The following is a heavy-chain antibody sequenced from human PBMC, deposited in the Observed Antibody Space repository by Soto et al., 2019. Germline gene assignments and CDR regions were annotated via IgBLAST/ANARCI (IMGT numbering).Heavy chain of an antibody. CDR3: AQGRSEVVPGAMDT. CDR1: RGSVSSYY. D-gene: IGHD2-2*01. V-gene: IGHV4-4*07. Sequence: ETLSLTCTVSRGSVSSYYGNWVRTSAGKGLEWIGRIYPSGSTTYNPSLKSRLTMSVATSKNQFSLRLTSMTAADTAVYYCAQGRSEVVPGAMDTWGQGTLVTVSS. J-gene: IGHJ5*02. CDR2: IYPSGST.